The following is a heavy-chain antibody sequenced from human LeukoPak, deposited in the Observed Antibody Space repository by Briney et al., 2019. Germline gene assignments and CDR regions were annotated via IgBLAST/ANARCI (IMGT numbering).Heavy chain of an antibody. J-gene: IGHJ6*02. CDR3: VKVQGTWYYYYAMDV. CDR1: GFTFNNFA. Sequence: GGSLRLSCLASGFTFNNFAMHWVRQAPGKGLEYFSAISRDGNSTYSADSVRDRFTISRDNSKNTMYLQMRSLRAEDTAVYYCVKVQGTWYYYYAMDVWGQGTTVTVSS. V-gene: IGHV3-64D*06. CDR2: ISRDGNST.